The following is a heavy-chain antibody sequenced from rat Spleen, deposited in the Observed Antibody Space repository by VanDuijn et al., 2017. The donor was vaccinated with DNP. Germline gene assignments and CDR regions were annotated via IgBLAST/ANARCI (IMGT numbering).Heavy chain of an antibody. J-gene: IGHJ3*01. CDR3: ARDEAALVAY. D-gene: IGHD1-2*01. Sequence: EVQLQESGPGLVKPSQSLSLTCSVTGYSITSSYRWNWIRQFPGNKLEWMGSLNSAGSTNYNPSLKSRISITRDTSKNQFFLQVNSVNTEDTATYYCARDEAALVAYWGQGTLVTVSS. V-gene: IGHV3-3*01. CDR1: GYSITSSYR. CDR2: LNSAGST.